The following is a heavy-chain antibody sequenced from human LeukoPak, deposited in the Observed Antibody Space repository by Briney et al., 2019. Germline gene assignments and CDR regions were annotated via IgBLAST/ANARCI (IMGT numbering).Heavy chain of an antibody. CDR1: GGSISSYY. D-gene: IGHD3-10*01. V-gene: IGHV4-59*01. CDR3: ASQRITMVRGVIITRPFDY. Sequence: PSETLSLTCTVSGGSISSYYWSWIRQPPGKGLEWIGEITDSGSTKNNPSLKSRVTISVDTSKNQFSLKLSSVTAADTAVYYCASQRITMVRGVIITRPFDYWGQGTLVTVSS. J-gene: IGHJ4*02. CDR2: ITDSGST.